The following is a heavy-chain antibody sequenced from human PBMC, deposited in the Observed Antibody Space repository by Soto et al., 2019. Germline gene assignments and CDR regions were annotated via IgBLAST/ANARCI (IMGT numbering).Heavy chain of an antibody. CDR1: GGAISRGGYY. CDR3: AMGDDISGLGGKH. Sequence: QVQLQESGPGLVKPSHTLSLTCTVSGGAISRGGYYWSWIRQHPGKVLEWMGYISYSGSTYYNPSLKSRVTISVDTSKNQFSLKLSSVTAADTAVYYCAMGDDISGLGGKHWGQGTLVTVSS. CDR2: ISYSGST. J-gene: IGHJ4*02. V-gene: IGHV4-31*03. D-gene: IGHD3-22*01.